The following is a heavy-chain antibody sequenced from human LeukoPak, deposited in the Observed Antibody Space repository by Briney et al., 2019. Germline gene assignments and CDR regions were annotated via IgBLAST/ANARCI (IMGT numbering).Heavy chain of an antibody. J-gene: IGHJ4*02. D-gene: IGHD6-6*01. Sequence: SETLSLTCTVSGGSISSYYWSWIRQPPGKGLEWIGYIYYSGSTNYNPSLKSRVTISVDTSKNQFSLKLSSVTAADTAVYYCARAPWIAARPYYFDYWGQGTLVTVSS. CDR2: IYYSGST. V-gene: IGHV4-59*01. CDR1: GGSISSYY. CDR3: ARAPWIAARPYYFDY.